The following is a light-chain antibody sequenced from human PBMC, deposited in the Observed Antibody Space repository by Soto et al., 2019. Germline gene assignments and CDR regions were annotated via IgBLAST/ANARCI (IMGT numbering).Light chain of an antibody. V-gene: IGLV2-23*03. CDR2: EGN. CDR1: SSDVGSYNL. Sequence: SVLTQPASVSGSPGQSITISCTGTSSDVGSYNLVSWYQQHPGKAPKLMIYEGNKRPSGVSNRFSGSKSGNTASLTISGLQAEDEADYYCCSHARSSTFWVFGGGTKVTVL. J-gene: IGLJ3*02. CDR3: CSHARSSTFWV.